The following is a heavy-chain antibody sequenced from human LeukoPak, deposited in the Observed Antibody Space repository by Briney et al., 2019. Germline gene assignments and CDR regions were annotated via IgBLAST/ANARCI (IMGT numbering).Heavy chain of an antibody. Sequence: KPSETLSLTCTVSGGSLSSSSYYWGWIRQPPGKGLEWIGSIYYSGSTYYNPSLKSRVTISVDTSKNQFSLKLSSVTAADTAVYYCASLEDDFWSGPDYYHYYYMDVWGKGTTVTVSS. CDR1: GGSLSSSSYY. D-gene: IGHD3-3*01. CDR3: ASLEDDFWSGPDYYHYYYMDV. CDR2: IYYSGST. J-gene: IGHJ6*03. V-gene: IGHV4-39*01.